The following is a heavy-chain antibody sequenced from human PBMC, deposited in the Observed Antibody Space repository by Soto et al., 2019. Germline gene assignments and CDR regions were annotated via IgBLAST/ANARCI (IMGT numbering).Heavy chain of an antibody. CDR3: ARANMGARYRY. CDR1: GGSFSGYY. D-gene: IGHD1-26*01. V-gene: IGHV4-34*01. CDR2: INHSGST. Sequence: PSETLSLTCAVYGGSFSGYYCSWIRQPPGKGLEWIGEINHSGSTNYNPSLKSRVTISVDTSKNQFSLKLSSVTAADTAVYYCARANMGARYRYWGQGTLVTVSS. J-gene: IGHJ4*02.